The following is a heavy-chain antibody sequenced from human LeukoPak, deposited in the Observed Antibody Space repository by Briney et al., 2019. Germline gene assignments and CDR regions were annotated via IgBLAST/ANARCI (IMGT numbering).Heavy chain of an antibody. CDR1: GGSISSGSYY. J-gene: IGHJ4*02. V-gene: IGHV4-61*02. D-gene: IGHD6-13*01. CDR2: IYTSGST. Sequence: SQTLSLTCTVSGGSISSGSYYWSWIRQPAGKGLEWMGRIYTSGSTNYNPSLKSRVTISLDTSKNQFSLKLSSVTAADTAVYYCARDFSTTWPFDYWGQGTLVTVSS. CDR3: ARDFSTTWPFDY.